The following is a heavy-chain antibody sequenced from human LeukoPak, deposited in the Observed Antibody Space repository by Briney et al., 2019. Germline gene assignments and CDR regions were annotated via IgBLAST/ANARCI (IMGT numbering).Heavy chain of an antibody. CDR1: GFTFSDYY. CDR3: ARESFAARWD. V-gene: IGHV3-11*01. J-gene: IGHJ4*02. Sequence: GGSLRLSCEASGFTFSDYYMSWIRQAPGKGLEWVAYISSSGGTIDYGASVKGRFTISRDNANNLLYLQMNSLRAEDTAVYYCARESFAARWDWGQGTLVTVSS. D-gene: IGHD6-6*01. CDR2: ISSSGGTI.